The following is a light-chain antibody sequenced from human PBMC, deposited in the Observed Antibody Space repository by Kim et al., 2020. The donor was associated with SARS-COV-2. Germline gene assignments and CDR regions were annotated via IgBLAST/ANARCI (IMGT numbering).Light chain of an antibody. CDR1: QSISSS. Sequence: DIQMTQSPSSLSASVGDRVTITCRASQSISSSLNWYQQKPGKAPKLLIYAASSLQSGVPSRFSGSGSGTDFTLTISSLQPEDFATYYCQQSYNTPRTFSQATKVDIK. CDR2: AAS. CDR3: QQSYNTPRT. J-gene: IGKJ1*01. V-gene: IGKV1-39*01.